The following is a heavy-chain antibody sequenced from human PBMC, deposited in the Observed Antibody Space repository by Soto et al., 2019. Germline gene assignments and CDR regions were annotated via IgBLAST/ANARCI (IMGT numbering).Heavy chain of an antibody. CDR3: ARERGTAMDPSPFDY. J-gene: IGHJ4*02. Sequence: GGSLRLFCAASGFTFSSYAMHWVRQAPGKGLEWVAVISYDGSNKYYADSVKGRFTISRDNSKNTLYLQMNSLRAEDTAVYYCARERGTAMDPSPFDYWGQGTLVTVSS. D-gene: IGHD5-18*01. CDR1: GFTFSSYA. CDR2: ISYDGSNK. V-gene: IGHV3-30-3*01.